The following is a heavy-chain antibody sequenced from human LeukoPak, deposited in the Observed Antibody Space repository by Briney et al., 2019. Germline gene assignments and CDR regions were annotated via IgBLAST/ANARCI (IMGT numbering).Heavy chain of an antibody. V-gene: IGHV4-59*08. CDR3: VRTGVDKEGNGYIENY. D-gene: IGHD5-24*01. CDR1: GGSISSYY. Sequence: SETLSLTCTVSGGSISSYYWSWIRQPPGKGLEWIGYIYYSGSTNYNPSLKSRVTISVDTSKNQFSLKLSSVTAADTAVYYCVRTGVDKEGNGYIENYWGQGTLVTVSS. CDR2: IYYSGST. J-gene: IGHJ4*02.